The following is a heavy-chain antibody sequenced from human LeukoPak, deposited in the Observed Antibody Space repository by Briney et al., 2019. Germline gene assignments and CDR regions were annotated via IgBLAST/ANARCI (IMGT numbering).Heavy chain of an antibody. J-gene: IGHJ4*02. D-gene: IGHD3-22*01. CDR3: ARGDYHSSSPRVDY. CDR2: INHSVST. V-gene: IGHV4-34*01. Sequence: SETLSLTCAVYGGSFSGYYWSWIRQPPGKRLGWIGEINHSVSTNYNPSLKSRVAISVDTSKNQFSLKLSSMTAADTAVYYCARGDYHSSSPRVDYCGQGTLVTVSS. CDR1: GGSFSGYY.